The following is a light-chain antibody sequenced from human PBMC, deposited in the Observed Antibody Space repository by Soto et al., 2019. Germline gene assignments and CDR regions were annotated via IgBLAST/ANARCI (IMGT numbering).Light chain of an antibody. Sequence: QSVLPQPPSASGTPGQRVTISCSGSNSNVGSYYVYWYQQLPGTAPKLLIDRANQRPSGVPDRFSGSKSGTSASLAISGLRSEDEADYYCASWDDSLSGVVFGGGTKVTVL. J-gene: IGLJ2*01. V-gene: IGLV1-47*01. CDR1: NSNVGSYY. CDR3: ASWDDSLSGVV. CDR2: RAN.